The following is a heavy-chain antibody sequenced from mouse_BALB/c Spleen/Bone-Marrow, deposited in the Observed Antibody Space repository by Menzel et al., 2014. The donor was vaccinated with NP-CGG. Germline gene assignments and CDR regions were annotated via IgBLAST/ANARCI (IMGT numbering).Heavy chain of an antibody. CDR3: ARRDYYGSTYGFDY. D-gene: IGHD1-1*01. CDR1: GYSLTSYY. CDR2: IFPRNGST. Sequence: VKVVESGPELVKPGASVKISCKASGYSLTSYYIHWVKQRPGQGLEWIGWIFPRNGSTKYNEKFKGKATLTADTSSSTAYMQLSSLTSEDSAVYFCARRDYYGSTYGFDYWGQGTTLTVSS. J-gene: IGHJ2*01. V-gene: IGHV1-66*01.